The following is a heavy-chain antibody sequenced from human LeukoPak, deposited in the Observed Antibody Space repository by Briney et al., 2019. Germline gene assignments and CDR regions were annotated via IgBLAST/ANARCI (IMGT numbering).Heavy chain of an antibody. J-gene: IGHJ5*02. D-gene: IGHD3-10*01. CDR2: IYYSGST. CDR1: GGSISSHY. V-gene: IGHV4-59*11. CDR3: ASAKGSLYNWFDP. Sequence: PSETLSLTCTVSGGSISSHYWSWIRQPPGKGLEWIGYIYYSGSTNYNPSLKSRVTISVDTSKNQFSLKLSSVTAADTAVYYCASAKGSLYNWFDPWGQGTLVTVSS.